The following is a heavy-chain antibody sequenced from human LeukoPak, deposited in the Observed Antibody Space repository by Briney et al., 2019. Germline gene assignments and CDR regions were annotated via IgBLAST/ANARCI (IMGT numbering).Heavy chain of an antibody. Sequence: PSETLSLTCAVSGGSISGSNWWSWVRQPPGKGLEWIGEIYHSGSTNYNSSLKSRVTISVDTSKNQFSLKLNSVTAADTAVYYCAKYLAATGESHLDYWGQGTLVTVSS. J-gene: IGHJ4*02. CDR2: IYHSGST. CDR3: AKYLAATGESHLDY. CDR1: GGSISGSNW. V-gene: IGHV4-4*02. D-gene: IGHD6-13*01.